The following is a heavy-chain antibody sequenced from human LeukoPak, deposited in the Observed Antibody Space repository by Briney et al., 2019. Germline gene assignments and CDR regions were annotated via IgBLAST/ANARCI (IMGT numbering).Heavy chain of an antibody. J-gene: IGHJ6*03. V-gene: IGHV4-34*01. CDR2: INHSGST. CDR3: ATIGFWSGPIPSYYMDV. CDR1: GGSFSGYY. Sequence: PSDTLSLTCAVYGGSFSGYYWSWIRQPPEKGLEWIGEINHSGSTNYNPSLKSRVTISVDTSKNQFSLRLSSVTAADTAVYYCATIGFWSGPIPSYYMDVWGKGTTVTVSS. D-gene: IGHD3-3*01.